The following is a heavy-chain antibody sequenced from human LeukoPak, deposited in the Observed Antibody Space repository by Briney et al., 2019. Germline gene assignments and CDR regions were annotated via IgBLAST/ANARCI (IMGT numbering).Heavy chain of an antibody. D-gene: IGHD6-13*01. Sequence: GGSLRLSRAASGFTVSCNYLTWVRQAPGKGLEWVSVIYRDGSTFYADSVKGRFTISRDDSRNTLYLQMNGLRAEDTAVYYCARDPQSSQQLVSYWGQGTLVTVSS. J-gene: IGHJ4*02. CDR3: ARDPQSSQQLVSY. V-gene: IGHV3-53*01. CDR1: GFTVSCNY. CDR2: IYRDGST.